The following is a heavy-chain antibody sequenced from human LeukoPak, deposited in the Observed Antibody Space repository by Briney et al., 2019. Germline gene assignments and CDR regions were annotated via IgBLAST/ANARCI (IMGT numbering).Heavy chain of an antibody. CDR3: ARGPPTAQYFQH. J-gene: IGHJ1*01. Sequence: PSQTLSLTCTVSGGSISRGDYYWSWIRQPLGKGLEWIGYIYYSGSTDYNPSLKSRVTISVDTSKNQFSLKLSSVTAADTAVYYCARGPPTAQYFQHWGQGTLVTVSS. CDR1: GGSISRGDYY. CDR2: IYYSGST. D-gene: IGHD1-1*01. V-gene: IGHV4-30-4*01.